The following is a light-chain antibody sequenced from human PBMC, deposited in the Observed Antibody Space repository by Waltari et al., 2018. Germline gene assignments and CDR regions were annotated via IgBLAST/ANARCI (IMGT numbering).Light chain of an antibody. J-gene: IGKJ2*01. CDR3: QQYGSPPYT. V-gene: IGKV3-20*01. CDR1: QSVGSSY. Sequence: EIVLTQSPGTLSLSPGEGATLSCWASQSVGSSYLARFQQKPGQAPRPLINAVSSRATGVPDRFSGSGSGTDFTITINRLEPEDSAVYYCQQYGSPPYTFGQGTKLEI. CDR2: AVS.